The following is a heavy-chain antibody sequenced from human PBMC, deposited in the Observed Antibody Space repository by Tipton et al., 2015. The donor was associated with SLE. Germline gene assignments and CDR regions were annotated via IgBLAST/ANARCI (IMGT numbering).Heavy chain of an antibody. CDR2: IYHSGST. J-gene: IGHJ5*02. CDR3: ARWGAQLKTDNWFDP. Sequence: TLSLICAVSGGSISSFNWWTWVRQTPGKGLEWIGEIYHSGSTNYNPSLKSRVTISVDTSKNRFSLKLNSVTAADTAGYYCARWGAQLKTDNWFDPWCQGTLASVSS. CDR1: GGSISSFNW. V-gene: IGHV4-4*02. D-gene: IGHD3-16*01.